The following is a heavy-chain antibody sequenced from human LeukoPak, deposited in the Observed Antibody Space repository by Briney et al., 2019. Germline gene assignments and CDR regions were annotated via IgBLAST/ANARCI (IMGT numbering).Heavy chain of an antibody. CDR3: ARLRSYLSPFDY. Sequence: SETLSLTCTVSGGSISSYYWSWIRQPPGKGLEWIGYIYYSGSTNYNPSLKSRVTISVDTSKNQFSLKLSSVTAADTAVYYFARLRSYLSPFDYWGGGRLVTVSS. D-gene: IGHD3-10*01. V-gene: IGHV4-59*12. CDR1: GGSISSYY. J-gene: IGHJ4*02. CDR2: IYYSGST.